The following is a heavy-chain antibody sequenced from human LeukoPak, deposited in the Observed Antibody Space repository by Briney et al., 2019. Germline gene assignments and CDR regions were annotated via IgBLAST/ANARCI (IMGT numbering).Heavy chain of an antibody. Sequence: SETLSLTCAVYGGSFSDYDWSWIRQPPGKGLEWIGYIYYRVTSDYNPSLKSRVTMSVDMSTRQISLKLSSVTAADTAVYYCARAVGGDGSGSLWGPGTLVTVSS. V-gene: IGHV4-59*01. CDR3: ARAVGGDGSGSL. D-gene: IGHD3-10*01. J-gene: IGHJ4*02. CDR1: GGSFSDYD. CDR2: IYYRVTS.